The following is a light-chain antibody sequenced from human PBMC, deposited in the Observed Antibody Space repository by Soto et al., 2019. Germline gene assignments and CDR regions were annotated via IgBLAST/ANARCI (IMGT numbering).Light chain of an antibody. V-gene: IGKV3-15*01. J-gene: IGKJ4*01. CDR2: GAS. CDR3: QQYNNWPPLT. CDR1: QSVSSS. Sequence: EIVMTQSPATLSVSPGETATPSCRASQSVSSSVAWYQQTPGRAPRLLIYGASTRATGIPARFSGSGSGTEFTLTISSLQSEDFAVYFCQQYNNWPPLTFGGGTKVDIK.